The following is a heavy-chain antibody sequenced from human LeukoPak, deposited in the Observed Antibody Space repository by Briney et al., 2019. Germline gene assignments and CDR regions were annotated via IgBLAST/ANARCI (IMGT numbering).Heavy chain of an antibody. CDR2: ISSSGST. Sequence: SQTLSLTCTVSGDSISSGDYYWSWIRQPAGKGLEWIGRISSSGSTNYHPSLKSRVTISVDTSKNQFSLKLSSVTAADTAVYFCARGPYSYDSSGAFDIWGQGTMVTVSS. V-gene: IGHV4-61*02. CDR3: ARGPYSYDSSGAFDI. CDR1: GDSISSGDYY. D-gene: IGHD3-22*01. J-gene: IGHJ3*02.